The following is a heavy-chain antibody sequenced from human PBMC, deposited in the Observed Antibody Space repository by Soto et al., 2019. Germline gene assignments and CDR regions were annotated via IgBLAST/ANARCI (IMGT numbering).Heavy chain of an antibody. J-gene: IGHJ5*02. CDR2: IYYSGST. V-gene: IGHV4-61*01. CDR1: GGSVSSGSYY. Sequence: SEMLSLTCTVSGGSVSSGSYYWSWIRQPPGKGLEWIGYIYYSGSTNYNPSLKSRVTISVDTSKNQFSLKLSSVTAADTAVYYCARVMSSGTIFGVVITNWFDPWGQGTLVTVSS. D-gene: IGHD3-3*01. CDR3: ARVMSSGTIFGVVITNWFDP.